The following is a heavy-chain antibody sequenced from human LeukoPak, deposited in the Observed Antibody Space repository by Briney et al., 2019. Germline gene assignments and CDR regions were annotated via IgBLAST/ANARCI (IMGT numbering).Heavy chain of an antibody. V-gene: IGHV3-21*01. CDR1: GFTFSSYS. J-gene: IGHJ6*04. CDR2: ISSSSYI. Sequence: GGSLRLSCAASGFTFSSYSMNWVRQAPGKGLEWVSSISSSSYIYYADSVKGRFTTSRDNAKNSLYLQMNSLRAEDTAVYYCAREDVVVVPAAMRPYYYGMDVWGKGTTVTVSS. D-gene: IGHD2-2*01. CDR3: AREDVVVVPAAMRPYYYGMDV.